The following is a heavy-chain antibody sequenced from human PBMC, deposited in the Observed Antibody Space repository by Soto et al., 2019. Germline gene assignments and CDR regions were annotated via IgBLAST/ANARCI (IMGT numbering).Heavy chain of an antibody. CDR3: AKATLYYYYYMDV. CDR2: ISWNSGSI. Sequence: PGGSLRLSCAASRFTFDDYAMHWVRQAPGKGLEWVSGISWNSGSIGYADSVKGRFTISRDNAKNSLYLQMNSLRAEDTALYYCAKATLYYYYYMDVWGKGTTVTVSS. CDR1: RFTFDDYA. J-gene: IGHJ6*03. D-gene: IGHD1-1*01. V-gene: IGHV3-9*01.